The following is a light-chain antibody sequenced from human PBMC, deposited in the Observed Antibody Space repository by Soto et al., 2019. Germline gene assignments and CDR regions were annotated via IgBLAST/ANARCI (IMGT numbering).Light chain of an antibody. CDR3: YSYSAYTTLWV. V-gene: IGLV2-8*01. J-gene: IGLJ3*02. Sequence: QSVLTQPPSASGSPGRSVTISCTGTSSDIGGYNYVSWYQQHPGKAPKLMIYEVNKRPSGVPDRFSGSKSGNTASLTVSGLQAEDEADYYCYSYSAYTTLWVFGGGTKLTVL. CDR1: SSDIGGYNY. CDR2: EVN.